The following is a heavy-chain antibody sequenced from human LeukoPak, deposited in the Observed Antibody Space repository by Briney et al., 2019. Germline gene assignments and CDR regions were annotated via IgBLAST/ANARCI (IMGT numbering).Heavy chain of an antibody. CDR2: ISWNSGSI. Sequence: GGSLRLSCAASGRTIGLYGMFWVRQAPGKGLEWVSGISWNSGSIGYADSVKGRFTISRDNAKNSLYLQMNSLRAEDTALYYCAKDIGPYYYYGMDVWGQGTTVTVSS. J-gene: IGHJ6*02. CDR1: GRTIGLYG. V-gene: IGHV3-9*01. CDR3: AKDIGPYYYYGMDV.